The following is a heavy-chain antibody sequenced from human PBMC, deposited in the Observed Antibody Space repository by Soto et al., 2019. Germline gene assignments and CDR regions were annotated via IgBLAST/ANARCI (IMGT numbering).Heavy chain of an antibody. CDR1: GGCCSKYY. CDR3: ARGLRYFAQTAFDS. D-gene: IGHD3-9*01. Sequence: XXTRSLACTVWGGCCSKYYPGWILQPPGKGLDWIGYIYSSGTTSYNPSLKSRVTISVDTSKKQFSLKLTSVTAADTAVYFCARGLRYFAQTAFDSWGQGTLVTVSS. CDR2: IYSSGTT. V-gene: IGHV4-59*08. J-gene: IGHJ4*02.